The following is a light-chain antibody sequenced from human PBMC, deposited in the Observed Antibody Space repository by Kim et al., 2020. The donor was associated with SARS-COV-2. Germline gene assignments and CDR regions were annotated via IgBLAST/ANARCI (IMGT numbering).Light chain of an antibody. CDR1: QRAFSSSDNKNY. CDR3: QQYDRTPMYT. J-gene: IGKJ2*01. CDR2: WAF. Sequence: ATINCKSIQRAFSSSDNKNYLAWYQQKPGQPPNLLIYWAFARESGVPDRFSGSGSGTDFTLTISNLQAEDVAVYFCQQYDRTPMYTFGQGTKLEI. V-gene: IGKV4-1*01.